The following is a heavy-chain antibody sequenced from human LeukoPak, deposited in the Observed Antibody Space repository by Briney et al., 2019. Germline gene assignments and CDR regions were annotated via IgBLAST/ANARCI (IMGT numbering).Heavy chain of an antibody. CDR3: TRRSAAGTVVYFDY. D-gene: IGHD6-13*01. CDR2: IRSKAYGGTT. V-gene: IGHV3-49*04. CDR1: GFTFGDYA. Sequence: GGSPRLSCTASGFTFGDYAMSWVRQAPGKGLEWVGFIRSKAYGGTTEYAASVKGRFTISRDDSKSIAYLQMNSLKTEDTAVYYCTRRSAAGTVVYFDYWGQGTLVTVSS. J-gene: IGHJ4*02.